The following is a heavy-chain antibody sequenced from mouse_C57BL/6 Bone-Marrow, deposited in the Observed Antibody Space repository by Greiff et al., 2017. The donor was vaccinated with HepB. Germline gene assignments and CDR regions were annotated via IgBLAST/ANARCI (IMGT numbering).Heavy chain of an antibody. D-gene: IGHD1-1*01. CDR3: ARASYYYGSSYWYFDV. CDR2: ISDGGSYT. Sequence: EVQVVESGGGLVKPGGSLKLSCAASGFTFSSYAMSWVRQTPEKRLEWVATISDGGSYTYYPDNVKGRFTISRDNAKNNLYLQMSQLKSEDTAMYYCARASYYYGSSYWYFDVWGTGTTVTVSS. V-gene: IGHV5-4*01. CDR1: GFTFSSYA. J-gene: IGHJ1*03.